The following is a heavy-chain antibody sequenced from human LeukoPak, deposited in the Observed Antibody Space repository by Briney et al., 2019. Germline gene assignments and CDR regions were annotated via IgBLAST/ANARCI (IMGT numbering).Heavy chain of an antibody. CDR2: ISGSGGRT. CDR1: GFTFSSYA. Sequence: GGSLRLSCAASGFTFSSYAMRWVRQAPGKGVERGSAISGSGGRTYYADSVKGRFTISSDNSKNTLYLQLNSQSAEDTAVYYCAKAGVYSSSWYVVSVRDAKIKYYYYGMDVWGQGTTVTVSS. J-gene: IGHJ6*02. D-gene: IGHD6-13*01. V-gene: IGHV3-23*01. CDR3: AKAGVYSSSWYVVSVRDAKIKYYYYGMDV.